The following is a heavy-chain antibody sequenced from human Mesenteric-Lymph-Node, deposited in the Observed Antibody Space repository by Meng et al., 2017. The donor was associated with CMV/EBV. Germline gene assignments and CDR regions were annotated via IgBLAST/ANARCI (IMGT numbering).Heavy chain of an antibody. J-gene: IGHJ4*02. Sequence: GGSLRLSCIGSGFTVSNTYMNWVRLAPGKGLEWVSVIYSDGRALYADSVRGRFTVYRDKNTLYLQMNGLRPDDTAIYYCARCYGAGSFFSDSWGPGTSVTVSS. CDR3: ARCYGAGSFFSDS. CDR1: GFTVSNTY. D-gene: IGHD3-10*01. V-gene: IGHV3-66*01. CDR2: IYSDGRA.